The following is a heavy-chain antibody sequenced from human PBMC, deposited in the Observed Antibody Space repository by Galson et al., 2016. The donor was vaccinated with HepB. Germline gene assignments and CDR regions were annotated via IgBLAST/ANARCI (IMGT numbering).Heavy chain of an antibody. CDR2: IKSDESWK. Sequence: SLRLSCAASGFTFSSYWMHWVRQAPGKGLVWVSRIKSDESWKNYADSVKGRFTISRDNAKNTLYLQMNSLRAEDTAVYYCARDGDAYNFDYWGQGTLVTV. V-gene: IGHV3-74*01. CDR3: ARDGDAYNFDY. CDR1: GFTFSSYW. D-gene: IGHD5-24*01. J-gene: IGHJ4*02.